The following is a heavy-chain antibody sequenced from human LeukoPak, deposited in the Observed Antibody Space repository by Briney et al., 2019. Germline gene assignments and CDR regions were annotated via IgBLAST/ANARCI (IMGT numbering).Heavy chain of an antibody. V-gene: IGHV1-3*04. CDR2: VKIGNDNT. D-gene: IGHD3-10*01. CDR1: GYTLASDA. CDR3: ARGWTVTVLLWFGESDAFDI. Sequence: ASVKVSCKASGYTLASDAIHWVRQAPGQRLEWMGWVKIGNDNTKYSQKFQGRVTFTRDTSASTAYMELSSLRSEDTAVYYCARGWTVTVLLWFGESDAFDIWGQGTMVTVSS. J-gene: IGHJ3*02.